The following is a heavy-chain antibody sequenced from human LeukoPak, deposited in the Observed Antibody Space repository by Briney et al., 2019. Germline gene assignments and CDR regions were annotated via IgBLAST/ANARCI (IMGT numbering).Heavy chain of an antibody. J-gene: IGHJ6*03. D-gene: IGHD2/OR15-2a*01. V-gene: IGHV3-23*01. CDR1: VLTFSSYA. Sequence: GGSLRLSCEASVLTFSSYAMSWVLQAPGKGLEWVSSISGSGGSTYHTDSVKGRFTMSRDNSKNTLYLQMNSMRAEDTAVYYCAKQRGSTTDYDMDVWGKGTTVTVSS. CDR2: ISGSGGST. CDR3: AKQRGSTTDYDMDV.